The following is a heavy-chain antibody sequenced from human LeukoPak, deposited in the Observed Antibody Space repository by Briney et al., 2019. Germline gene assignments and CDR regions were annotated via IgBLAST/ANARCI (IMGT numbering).Heavy chain of an antibody. CDR3: ARHPPSKWFDP. CDR2: IYHCGST. CDR1: GYSISSGYY. J-gene: IGHJ5*02. Sequence: SETLSLTCAVSGYSISSGYYWGWIRQPPGKGLEWIGSIYHCGSTYYNPSLKSRVTISVDTSKNQFSLKLSSVTAADTAVYYCARHPPSKWFDPWGQGTLITVSS. V-gene: IGHV4-38-2*01.